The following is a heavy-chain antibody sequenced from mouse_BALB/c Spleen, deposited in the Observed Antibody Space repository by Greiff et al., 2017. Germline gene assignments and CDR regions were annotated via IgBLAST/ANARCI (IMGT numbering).Heavy chain of an antibody. CDR1: GYTFTSYT. V-gene: IGHV1-4*02. CDR3: ARGGYPSYWYFDV. Sequence: VQLQQSAAELARPGASVKMSCKASGYTFTSYTMHWVKQRPGQGLEWIGYINPSSGYTEYNQKFKDKTTLTADKSSSTAYMQLSSLTSEDSAVYYCARGGYPSYWYFDVWGAGTTVTVSS. D-gene: IGHD3-1*01. CDR2: INPSSGYT. J-gene: IGHJ1*01.